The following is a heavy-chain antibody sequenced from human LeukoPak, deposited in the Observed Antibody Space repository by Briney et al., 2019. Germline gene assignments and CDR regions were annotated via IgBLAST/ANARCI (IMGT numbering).Heavy chain of an antibody. V-gene: IGHV3-30*02. D-gene: IGHD3-16*01. CDR1: GFIFSSYG. CDR3: AKGDKMLTWRRTYNRFDP. CDR2: IHHDGSNK. Sequence: PGGSLRLSCAASGFIFSSYGMHWVRQAPGKGLDCVAFIHHDGSNKYYADSVRGRFTISRDNSKNTLYLQMNSLRAEDTAVYFCAKGDKMLTWRRTYNRFDPWGQGTLVTVSS. J-gene: IGHJ5*02.